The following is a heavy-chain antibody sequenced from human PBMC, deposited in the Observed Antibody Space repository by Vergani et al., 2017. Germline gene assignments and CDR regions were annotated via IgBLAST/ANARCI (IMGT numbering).Heavy chain of an antibody. D-gene: IGHD2-21*01. CDR2: IKQDGSEK. CDR1: GFTFSSYA. Sequence: EVQLLESGGGLVQPGGSLRLSCAASGFTFSSYAMSWVRQAPGKGLEWVANIKQDGSEKYYVDSVKGRFTISRDNAKNSLYLQMNSLRAEDTAVYYCARDPGRLWVATYPVTWGQGTLVTVSS. V-gene: IGHV3-7*01. J-gene: IGHJ5*02. CDR3: ARDPGRLWVATYPVT.